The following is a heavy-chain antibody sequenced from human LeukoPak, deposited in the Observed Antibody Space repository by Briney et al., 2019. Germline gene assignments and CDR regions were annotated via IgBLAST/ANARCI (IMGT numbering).Heavy chain of an antibody. D-gene: IGHD6-19*01. CDR3: ARALSGCVLCFDY. CDR1: GYTFTGYD. J-gene: IGHJ4*02. CDR2: MNPNSGNT. V-gene: IGHV1-8*01. Sequence: ASVKVSCTASGYTFTGYDINWVRQATGQGLEWMGWMNPNSGNTGYAQKFQGRVTMTRNTSISTAYMELSSLRSEDTAVYYCARALSGCVLCFDYWGQGSLVTVSS.